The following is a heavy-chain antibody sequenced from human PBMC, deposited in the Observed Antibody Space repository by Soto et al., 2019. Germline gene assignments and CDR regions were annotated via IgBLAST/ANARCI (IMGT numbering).Heavy chain of an antibody. J-gene: IGHJ4*02. CDR1: GFTISSYA. CDR2: ISGSGGSP. V-gene: IGHV3-23*01. Sequence: PGGSLRLSYAASGFTISSYAMSWVRQAPGKGLEWVSGISGSGGSPYYADSVKGRFTISRDNSKNTLQLQMNSLRAEDTAIYYCAKDPYSSGFGSFDYWGQGTLVTVSS. D-gene: IGHD6-19*01. CDR3: AKDPYSSGFGSFDY.